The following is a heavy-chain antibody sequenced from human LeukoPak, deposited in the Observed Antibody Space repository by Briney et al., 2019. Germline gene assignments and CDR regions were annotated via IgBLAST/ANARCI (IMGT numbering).Heavy chain of an antibody. Sequence: PSETLSLTSTVSGGSISPYYWSWIRQPPGKGLEWIGNIYYIGSTNYNPSLKSRVTISVDMSKNQVSLKLSSVTAADTAVYYCARGDCSSASCTPHYYYMDVWGKGTTVTVSS. CDR2: IYYIGST. V-gene: IGHV4-59*01. CDR1: GGSISPYY. CDR3: ARGDCSSASCTPHYYYMDV. D-gene: IGHD2-2*01. J-gene: IGHJ6*03.